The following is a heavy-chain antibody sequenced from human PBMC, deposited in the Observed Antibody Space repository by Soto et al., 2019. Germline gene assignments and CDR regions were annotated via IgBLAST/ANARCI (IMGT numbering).Heavy chain of an antibody. CDR3: ARDLYIVLMVYASWGYGMDV. J-gene: IGHJ6*02. Sequence: PGGSLRLSCAASGFTFSSYAMHWVRQAPGKGLEWVAVISYDGSNKYYADSVKGRFTISRDNSKNTLYLQMNSLRAEDTAVYYRARDLYIVLMVYASWGYGMDVWGQGTTVTVSS. CDR2: ISYDGSNK. D-gene: IGHD2-8*01. CDR1: GFTFSSYA. V-gene: IGHV3-30-3*01.